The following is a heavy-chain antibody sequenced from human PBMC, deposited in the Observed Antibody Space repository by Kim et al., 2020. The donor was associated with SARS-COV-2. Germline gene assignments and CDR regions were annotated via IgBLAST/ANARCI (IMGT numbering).Heavy chain of an antibody. V-gene: IGHV4-31*03. J-gene: IGHJ2*01. CDR2: IYYSGST. Sequence: SETLSLTCTVSGGSISSGGYYWSWIRQHPGKGLEWIGYIYYSGSTYYNPCLKSRVTISVDTSKNQFSLKLSSVTAADTAVYYCARDLGDSSSWYWGPHWYFDLWGRGTLVTVSS. D-gene: IGHD6-13*01. CDR3: ARDLGDSSSWYWGPHWYFDL. CDR1: GGSISSGGYY.